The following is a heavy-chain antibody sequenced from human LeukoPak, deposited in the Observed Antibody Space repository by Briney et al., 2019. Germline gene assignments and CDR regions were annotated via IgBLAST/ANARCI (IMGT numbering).Heavy chain of an antibody. CDR3: ARGGVGAKDY. Sequence: PSETLSLTCTVSGGSISSSSYYWGWIRQPPGKGLEWIGSIYYSGSTYYNPSLKSRVTISVDTSKNQFSLKLSSVTAADTAVYYCARGGVGAKDYWGQGTLVTVSS. CDR2: IYYSGST. V-gene: IGHV4-39*07. D-gene: IGHD1-26*01. J-gene: IGHJ4*02. CDR1: GGSISSSSYY.